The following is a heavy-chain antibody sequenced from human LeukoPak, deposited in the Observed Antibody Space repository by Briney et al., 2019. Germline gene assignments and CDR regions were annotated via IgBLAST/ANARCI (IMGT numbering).Heavy chain of an antibody. J-gene: IGHJ4*02. V-gene: IGHV3-48*03. Sequence: GGSLRLSCAASGFTFSTYEMTWVRQAPGKGLEWVSYISSSGTTIYYADSVKGRFTISRDNANNSLYLQMSTLRAEDTAVYYCARGTYSSGWYHYWGQGTLVTVSS. CDR1: GFTFSTYE. CDR3: ARGTYSSGWYHY. CDR2: ISSSGTTI. D-gene: IGHD6-19*01.